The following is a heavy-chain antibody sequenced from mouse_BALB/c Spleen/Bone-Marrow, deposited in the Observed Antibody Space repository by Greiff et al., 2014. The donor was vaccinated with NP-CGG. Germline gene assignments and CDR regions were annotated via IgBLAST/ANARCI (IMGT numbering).Heavy chain of an antibody. D-gene: IGHD1-1*01. Sequence: EVQLQQSGAELVKPGASVKLSCTASGFNIKDTYMHWVKQRPEQGLDWIGRIDPANVNTKYDPKFQGKATITADTSSNTAYLQLSSLTSEDTAVYYCASYVYGYYFDYWGQGTTLTVSS. CDR3: ASYVYGYYFDY. CDR2: IDPANVNT. J-gene: IGHJ2*01. CDR1: GFNIKDTY. V-gene: IGHV14-3*02.